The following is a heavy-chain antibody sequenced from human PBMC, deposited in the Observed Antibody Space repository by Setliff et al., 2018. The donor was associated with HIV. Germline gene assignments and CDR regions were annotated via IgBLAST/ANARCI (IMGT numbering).Heavy chain of an antibody. J-gene: IGHJ3*02. CDR2: IYTTGST. D-gene: IGHD2-2*01. V-gene: IGHV4-61*09. CDR1: GGSIGSGSHY. Sequence: SETLSLTCTVSGGSIGSGSHYWSWIRQPAGKGLEWIGHIYTTGSTNYNPSLKSRVTISADTSNNQFSLRLTSMTAADTAVYYCATRYCSSTSCYAYDAFDIWGQGTMVTVSS. CDR3: ATRYCSSTSCYAYDAFDI.